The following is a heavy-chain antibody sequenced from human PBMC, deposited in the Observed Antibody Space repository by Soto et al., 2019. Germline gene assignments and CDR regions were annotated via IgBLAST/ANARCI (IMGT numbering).Heavy chain of an antibody. J-gene: IGHJ4*02. V-gene: IGHV4-31*03. CDR3: ARAEHIVVVTAIQFDY. D-gene: IGHD2-21*02. Sequence: LSSTGPFPGASIGGVGSYGSGKDQHQGQGLEWIGYIYYSGSTYYNPSLKSRVTISVDTSKNQFSLKLSSVTAADTAVYYCARAEHIVVVTAIQFDYWGQGTLVTVS. CDR2: IYYSGST. CDR1: GASIGGVGSY.